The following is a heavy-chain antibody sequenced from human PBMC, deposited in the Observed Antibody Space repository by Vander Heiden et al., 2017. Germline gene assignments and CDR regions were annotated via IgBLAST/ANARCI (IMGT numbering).Heavy chain of an antibody. V-gene: IGHV1-46*01. J-gene: IGHJ4*02. CDR3: AVIYYGDYGGYFDY. CDR2: SNPSGGST. CDR1: GYTFTSYY. Sequence: QVQLVQSGAEVKKPGASVKVSCKSSGYTFTSYYMHWVRQAPGQGLEWMGISNPSGGSTSYAQKFQGRVTMTRDTSTSTVYMELSSLRSEDTAVYYCAVIYYGDYGGYFDYWGQGTLVTVSS. D-gene: IGHD4-17*01.